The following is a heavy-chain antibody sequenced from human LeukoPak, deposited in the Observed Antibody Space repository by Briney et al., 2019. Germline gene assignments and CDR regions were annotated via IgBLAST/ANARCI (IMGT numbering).Heavy chain of an antibody. J-gene: IGHJ4*02. D-gene: IGHD4-23*01. CDR3: ARGRTTVVSRDFDY. CDR2: IYPGDSDT. V-gene: IGHV5-51*01. CDR1: GYSFTSYW. Sequence: GESLQISCQGSGYSFTSYWIGWVRQMPGKGLEWMGIIYPGDSDTTYSPSFQGQVTFSADKSISTAYLQWGSLKASDTAIYYCARGRTTVVSRDFDYWGQGTLVTVSS.